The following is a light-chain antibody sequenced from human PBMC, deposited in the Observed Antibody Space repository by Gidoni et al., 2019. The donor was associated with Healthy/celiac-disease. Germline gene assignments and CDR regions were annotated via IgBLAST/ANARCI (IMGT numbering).Light chain of an antibody. J-gene: IGKJ1*01. Sequence: IVMTQFPATLSVSPGERATLSCRASQSISSNLAWSQQKPGQAPRPLIYGASTRATGIPARCSGSGSGTEVTLTISSRQSEEFAVYYCQQYNNWTPMTFGQGTKVEIK. CDR2: GAS. CDR3: QQYNNWTPMT. CDR1: QSISSN. V-gene: IGKV3-15*01.